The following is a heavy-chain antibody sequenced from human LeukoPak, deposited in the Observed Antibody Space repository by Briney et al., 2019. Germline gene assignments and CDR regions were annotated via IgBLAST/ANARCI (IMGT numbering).Heavy chain of an antibody. D-gene: IGHD6-13*01. Sequence: PGGSLRLSCLTSGFTLSTNAMSWVRQAPGKGLEWISGISGSGASTYYADSVKGRFTISRDNAKNSLYLQMNSLRAEDTAVYYCARVITDSSSWYGSDYWGQGTLVTVSS. CDR1: GFTLSTNA. J-gene: IGHJ4*02. CDR2: ISGSGAST. V-gene: IGHV3-23*01. CDR3: ARVITDSSSWYGSDY.